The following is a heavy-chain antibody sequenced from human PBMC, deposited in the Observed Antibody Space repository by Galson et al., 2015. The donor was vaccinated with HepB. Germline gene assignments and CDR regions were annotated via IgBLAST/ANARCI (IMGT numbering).Heavy chain of an antibody. D-gene: IGHD3-10*01. J-gene: IGHJ4*02. CDR3: ARSHVLLWFGESRRPFDY. CDR2: ISSSSSYT. V-gene: IGHV3-11*06. CDR1: GFTFSDYY. Sequence: SLRLSCAASGFTFSDYYMSWIRQAPGKGLEWVSYISSSSSYTNYADSVKGRFTISRDNAKNSLYLQMNSLRAEDTAVYYCARSHVLLWFGESRRPFDYWGQGTLVTVSS.